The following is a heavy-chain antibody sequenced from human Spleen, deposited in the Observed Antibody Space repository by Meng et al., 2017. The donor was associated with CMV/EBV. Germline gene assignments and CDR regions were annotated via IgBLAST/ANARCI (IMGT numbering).Heavy chain of an antibody. CDR2: ISSDSNYI. D-gene: IGHD2-2*02. CDR1: GFTFSTYN. CDR3: ARDPNRYCSSTSCHNYYYYGMDV. V-gene: IGHV3-21*01. Sequence: GESLKISCVASGFTFSTYNMNWVRQAPGKGLEWVSSISSDSNYIYYADSMKGRFTISRDNAKNSLYLQMNSLRAEDTAVYYCARDPNRYCSSTSCHNYYYYGMDVWGQGTTVTVSS. J-gene: IGHJ6*02.